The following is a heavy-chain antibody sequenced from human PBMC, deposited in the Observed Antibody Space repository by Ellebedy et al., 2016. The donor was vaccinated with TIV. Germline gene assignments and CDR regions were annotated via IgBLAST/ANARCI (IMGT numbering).Heavy chain of an antibody. Sequence: GESLKISXAASGFTFSSYAMSWVRQAPGKGLEWVSAISGSGGSTYYADSVKGRFTISRDNSKNTLYLQMNSLRAEDTAVYYCAKGSVVLWFGELFEDYWGQGTLVTVSS. CDR2: ISGSGGST. V-gene: IGHV3-23*01. J-gene: IGHJ4*02. CDR3: AKGSVVLWFGELFEDY. CDR1: GFTFSSYA. D-gene: IGHD3-10*01.